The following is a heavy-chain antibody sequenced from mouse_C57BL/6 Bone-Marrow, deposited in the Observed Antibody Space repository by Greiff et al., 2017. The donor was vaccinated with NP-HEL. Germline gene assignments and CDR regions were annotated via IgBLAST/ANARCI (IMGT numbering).Heavy chain of an antibody. CDR1: GFNIKDDY. V-gene: IGHV14-4*01. CDR2: IDPENGDT. D-gene: IGHD1-1*01. CDR3: TTSDYCGSSWAWFAY. Sequence: EVQLQQSGAELVRPGASVKLSCTASGFNIKDDYMHWVKQRPEQGLEWIGWIDPENGDTEYASKFQGKATITADTSSNTAYLQLSSLTSEDTAVYYCTTSDYCGSSWAWFAYWGQGTLVTVSA. J-gene: IGHJ3*01.